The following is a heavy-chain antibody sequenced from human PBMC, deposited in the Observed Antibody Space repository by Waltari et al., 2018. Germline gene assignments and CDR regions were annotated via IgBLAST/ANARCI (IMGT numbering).Heavy chain of an antibody. Sequence: EVQLVESGGGLVQPGGSLKLSCAASGFAFSASAMHWVRQASGKGLGWVGRIRGKANSYATAYAASVTGRFTISRDDSKNTAYLQMNSLKTEDTAVYYCTRHETVGATNYYYYYMDVWGKGTTVTVSS. CDR2: IRGKANSYAT. CDR3: TRHETVGATNYYYYYMDV. V-gene: IGHV3-73*02. J-gene: IGHJ6*03. CDR1: GFAFSASA. D-gene: IGHD1-26*01.